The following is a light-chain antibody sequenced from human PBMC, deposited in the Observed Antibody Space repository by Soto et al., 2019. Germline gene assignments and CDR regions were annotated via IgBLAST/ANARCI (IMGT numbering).Light chain of an antibody. Sequence: EIVLTQSPATLSLSPGERATLSCRASQSVSSIYFAWYQQKPGQAPGLLIYGASSRATEIPDRFSGSGSGTDFTLTISRLEPEDFAVYYCQQYGNSPRTFGQGTKVDIK. CDR3: QQYGNSPRT. CDR2: GAS. J-gene: IGKJ1*01. CDR1: QSVSSIY. V-gene: IGKV3-20*01.